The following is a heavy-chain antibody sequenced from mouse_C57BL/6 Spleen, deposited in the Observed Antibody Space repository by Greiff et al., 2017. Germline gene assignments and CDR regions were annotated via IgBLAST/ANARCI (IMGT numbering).Heavy chain of an antibody. J-gene: IGHJ4*01. CDR2: ISSGSSTI. CDR3: ARSLTRAIAMDY. CDR1: GFTFSDYG. Sequence: EVMLVESGGGLVKPGGSLKLSCAASGFTFSDYGMHWVRQAPEKGLEWVAYISSGSSTIYYADTVKGRFTISRDNAKNTLFLPMTRLRSEDTAMYYCARSLTRAIAMDYWGQGTSVTVSS. V-gene: IGHV5-17*01. D-gene: IGHD1-3*01.